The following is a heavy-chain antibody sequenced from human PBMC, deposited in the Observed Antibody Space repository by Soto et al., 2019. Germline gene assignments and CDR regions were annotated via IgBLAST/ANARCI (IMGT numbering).Heavy chain of an antibody. D-gene: IGHD6-25*01. CDR1: GFTVSSYS. CDR3: ARAATPKGYYGMDV. J-gene: IGHJ6*02. Sequence: GGSLRLSCAASGFTVSSYSMNWVRQAPGKGLEWVSYISSSSSTIYYADSVKGRFTISRDNAKNSLYLQMNSLRDEDTAVYYCARAATPKGYYGMDVWGQGTTVTVS. V-gene: IGHV3-48*02. CDR2: ISSSSSTI.